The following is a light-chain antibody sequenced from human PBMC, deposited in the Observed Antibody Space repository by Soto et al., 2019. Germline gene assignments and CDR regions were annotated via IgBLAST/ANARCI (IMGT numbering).Light chain of an antibody. V-gene: IGLV1-40*01. Sequence: QSVLTQPPSVSGAPGQRVTISCTGGSSNIGAGYDVHWYQQLPGTAPKLLIYGISNRPSGVPDRFSGSRSGTSASLAITGLQAEDEADYYCQSYDSSLNGVLFGGGTKVTVL. J-gene: IGLJ2*01. CDR1: SSNIGAGYD. CDR2: GIS. CDR3: QSYDSSLNGVL.